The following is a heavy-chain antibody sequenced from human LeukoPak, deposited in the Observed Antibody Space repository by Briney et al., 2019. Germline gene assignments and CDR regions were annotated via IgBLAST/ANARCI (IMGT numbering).Heavy chain of an antibody. Sequence: ASVKVSCKVSGYTLTELSMHWVRQAPGKGLEWMGGFDPEDGETIYAQKFQGRVTMTEDTSTDTAYMELSSLRSEDTAVYYCATIRRVPNAFDIWGQGTMVTVSS. V-gene: IGHV1-24*01. J-gene: IGHJ3*02. CDR2: FDPEDGET. CDR3: ATIRRVPNAFDI. CDR1: GYTLTELS.